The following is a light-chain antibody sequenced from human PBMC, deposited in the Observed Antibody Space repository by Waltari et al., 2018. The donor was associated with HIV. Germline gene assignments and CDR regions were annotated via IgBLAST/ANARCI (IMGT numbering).Light chain of an antibody. J-gene: IGLJ3*02. CDR2: DVD. CDR3: CVYTASSSWV. Sequence: SALTQPRSVSGYRGQSVSISCTGANSALRDSKFVSWYQQHAGQVPKVILLDVDKRPSDVTGRFSASKAGDTASLTISGLLPDDDAMYYCCVYTASSSWVFGGGT. CDR1: NSALRDSKF. V-gene: IGLV2-11*01.